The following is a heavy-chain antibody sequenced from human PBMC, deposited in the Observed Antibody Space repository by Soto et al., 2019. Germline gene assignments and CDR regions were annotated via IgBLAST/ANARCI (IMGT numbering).Heavy chain of an antibody. CDR2: INPNSGGT. Sequence: QVQLVQSGAEVKKPGASVKVSCKASGYTFTGYYMHWVRQAPGQGLEWMGWINPNSGGTNYAQKFQGGVPMTRDTSISTAYMELSRLRSDDTAVYYCARGRDYDYVWGSYRLAAFDIWGQGTMVTVSS. V-gene: IGHV1-2*02. D-gene: IGHD3-16*02. CDR1: GYTFTGYY. J-gene: IGHJ3*02. CDR3: ARGRDYDYVWGSYRLAAFDI.